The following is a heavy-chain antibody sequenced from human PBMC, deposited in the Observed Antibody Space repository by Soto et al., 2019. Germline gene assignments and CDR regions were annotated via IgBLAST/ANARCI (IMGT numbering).Heavy chain of an antibody. Sequence: PSETLSLTCTVSGGSISRGDYYWSWIRQPPEKGLEWIGYIYYSGSTYYNPSLKSRVTISVDTSKNQFSLKLSSVTAADTAVYYCARVTSSSDAFDSWGQGTMVTVSS. V-gene: IGHV4-30-4*01. CDR3: ARVTSSSDAFDS. D-gene: IGHD6-6*01. J-gene: IGHJ3*02. CDR2: IYYSGST. CDR1: GGSISRGDYY.